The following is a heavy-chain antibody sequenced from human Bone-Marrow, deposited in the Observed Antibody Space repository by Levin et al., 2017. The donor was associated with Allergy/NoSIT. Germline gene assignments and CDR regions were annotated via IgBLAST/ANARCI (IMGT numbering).Heavy chain of an antibody. CDR2: LSTGGAI. Sequence: PGGSLRLSCAASGFTSSNFAMNWVRQPPGKGLEWVAGLSTGGAIYETDSVKGRLSFYRDNSKNTVYLQMSSLRAEDSAVYYCAKVVGDYRPGAPYYMDVWGKGTTVTVSS. CDR1: GFTSSNFA. D-gene: IGHD3-3*01. V-gene: IGHV3-23*01. CDR3: AKVVGDYRPGAPYYMDV. J-gene: IGHJ6*03.